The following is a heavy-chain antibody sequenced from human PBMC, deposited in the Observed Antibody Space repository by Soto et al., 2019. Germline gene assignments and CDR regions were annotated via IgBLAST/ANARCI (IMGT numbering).Heavy chain of an antibody. CDR3: ARHQGVAGNFYFKLSNYYYYGMDV. V-gene: IGHV1-69*13. Sequence: GASVKVSCKASGGTFSSYAISWVRQAPGQGLEWMGGIIPIFGTANCAQKFQGRVTITADESTSTAYMELSSLRSEDTAVYYCARHQGVAGNFYFKLSNYYYYGMDVWGQGTTVTVSS. J-gene: IGHJ6*02. CDR2: IIPIFGTA. CDR1: GGTFSSYA. D-gene: IGHD6-19*01.